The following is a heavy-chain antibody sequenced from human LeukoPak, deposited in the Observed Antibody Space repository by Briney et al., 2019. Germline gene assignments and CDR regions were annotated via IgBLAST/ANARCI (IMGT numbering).Heavy chain of an antibody. V-gene: IGHV4-59*01. CDR1: GGSISSYY. CDR2: IYYSGST. CDR3: ARYLREPYYDFWSGPSPSAAFDI. Sequence: SETPSLTCTVSGGSISSYYWSWIRQPPGKGLEWIGYIYYSGSTNYNPSLKSRVTISVDTSKNQFSLKLSSVTAADTAVYYCARYLREPYYDFWSGPSPSAAFDIWGQGTMVTVSS. J-gene: IGHJ3*02. D-gene: IGHD3-3*01.